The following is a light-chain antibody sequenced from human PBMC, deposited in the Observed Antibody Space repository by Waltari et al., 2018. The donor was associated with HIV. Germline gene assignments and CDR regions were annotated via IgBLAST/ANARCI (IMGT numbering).Light chain of an antibody. Sequence: QAVLTQPPSAPGTPGQRLTLSCSGSSSNIGSDAVNWYQQLPGTAPKLLIYNNNQRPSGVPDRFSASKSGTSASLAISGLQSEDEADYYCATWDHRLNGWVFGGGTKLTVL. CDR1: SSNIGSDA. J-gene: IGLJ3*02. CDR2: NNN. V-gene: IGLV1-44*01. CDR3: ATWDHRLNGWV.